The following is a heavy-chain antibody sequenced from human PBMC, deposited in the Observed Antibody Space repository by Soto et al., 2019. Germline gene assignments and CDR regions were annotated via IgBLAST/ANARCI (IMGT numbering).Heavy chain of an antibody. CDR1: GFTFSSYA. D-gene: IGHD2-8*02. CDR2: ISDSDGST. V-gene: IGHV3-23*01. J-gene: IGHJ5*02. CDR3: AKGQTGGNGMGLFDP. Sequence: EVQLLESGGGLVQPGGSLRLSCAGSGFTFSSYAMSWVRQAPGKGLEWVSGISDSDGSTYYADSVKGRFTISSDNSKNTLYLQANSLRAEDTAVYYCAKGQTGGNGMGLFDPWGQGTLVTVSS.